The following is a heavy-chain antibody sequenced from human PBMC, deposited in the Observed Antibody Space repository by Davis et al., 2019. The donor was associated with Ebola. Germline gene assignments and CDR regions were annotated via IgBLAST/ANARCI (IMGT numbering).Heavy chain of an antibody. J-gene: IGHJ3*02. CDR2: IKQDGSEK. CDR3: ARERYYYDSSGYYPRSAFDI. CDR1: GFTFSSYW. D-gene: IGHD3-22*01. Sequence: GESLKISCAASGFTFSSYWMSWVRQAPGKGLEWVANIKQDGSEKYYVDSVKGRFTISRDNAKNSLYLQMNSLRAEDTAVYYCARERYYYDSSGYYPRSAFDIWGQGTTVTVSS. V-gene: IGHV3-7*03.